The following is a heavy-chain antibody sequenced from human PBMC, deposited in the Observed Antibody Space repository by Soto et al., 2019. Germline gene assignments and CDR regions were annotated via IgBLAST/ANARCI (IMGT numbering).Heavy chain of an antibody. D-gene: IGHD3-22*01. CDR2: ISAYNGNT. CDR3: ARELYYYDSSGTRFDY. CDR1: GYTFTSYG. Sequence: QVQLVQSGAEVKKPGASVKVSCKASGYTFTSYGISWVRQAPGQGLVWMGWISAYNGNTNYAQKLQGRVTMTTDTSTSTAYMELRSLRSDDTAVYYCARELYYYDSSGTRFDYWGQGTLVTVSS. J-gene: IGHJ4*02. V-gene: IGHV1-18*01.